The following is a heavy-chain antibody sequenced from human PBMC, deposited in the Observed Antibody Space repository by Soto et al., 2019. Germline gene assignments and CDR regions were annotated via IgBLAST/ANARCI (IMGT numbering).Heavy chain of an antibody. V-gene: IGHV4-31*03. CDR2: IYYSGST. CDR1: GGSISSGGYY. CDR3: ARERYCGGDCYHYYFDY. Sequence: SETLSLTCTVFGGSISSGGYYWSWIRQHPGKGLEWIGYIYYSGSTYYNPSLKSRVTISVDTSKNQFSLKLSSVTAADTAVYYCARERYCGGDCYHYYFDYWGQGTLVTVSS. J-gene: IGHJ4*02. D-gene: IGHD2-21*02.